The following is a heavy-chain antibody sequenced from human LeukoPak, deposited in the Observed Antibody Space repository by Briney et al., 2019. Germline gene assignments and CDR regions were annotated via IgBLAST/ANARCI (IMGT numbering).Heavy chain of an antibody. J-gene: IGHJ5*02. D-gene: IGHD6-13*01. V-gene: IGHV3-21*01. CDR1: GFTFSSYS. CDR2: ISSSSSYI. CDR3: ARDMGQQLASNWFDP. Sequence: PGGSLRLSCAASGFTFSSYSMNWVRQAPGKGLEWVSSISSSSSYIYYADSVKGRFTISRDNAKNSLYLQMNSLRAEDTAVYYCARDMGQQLASNWFDPWGQGTLVTVSS.